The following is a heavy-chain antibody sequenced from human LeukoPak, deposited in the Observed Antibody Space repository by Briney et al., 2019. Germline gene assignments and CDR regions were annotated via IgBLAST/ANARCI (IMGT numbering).Heavy chain of an antibody. Sequence: GASVKVSCKASGGTFSSYAISWVRQAPGQGLEWMGGIIPNFGTANYAQKFQGRVTITADKSTSTAYMELRSLRSDDTAVYYCARALYHTFDYWGQGTLVTVSS. V-gene: IGHV1-69*06. CDR2: IIPNFGTA. CDR1: GGTFSSYA. D-gene: IGHD2-2*01. CDR3: ARALYHTFDY. J-gene: IGHJ4*02.